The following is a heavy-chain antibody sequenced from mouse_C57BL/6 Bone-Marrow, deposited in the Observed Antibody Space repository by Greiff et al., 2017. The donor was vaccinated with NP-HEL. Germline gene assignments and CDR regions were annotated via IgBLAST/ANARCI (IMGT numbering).Heavy chain of an antibody. CDR3: ARSFGYDYDLYAMDY. CDR1: GYTFTDYN. J-gene: IGHJ4*01. D-gene: IGHD2-4*01. CDR2: INPNNGGT. V-gene: IGHV1-18*01. Sequence: DVQLQESGPELVKPGASVKIPCKASGYTFTDYNMDWVKQSHGKSLEWIGDINPNNGGTIYNQKFKGKATLTVDKSSSTAYMELRSLTSEDTAVYYCARSFGYDYDLYAMDYWGQGTSVTVSS.